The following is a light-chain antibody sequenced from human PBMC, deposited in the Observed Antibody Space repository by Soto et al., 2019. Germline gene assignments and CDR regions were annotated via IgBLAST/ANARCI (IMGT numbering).Light chain of an antibody. CDR3: QQYNSYSRT. Sequence: DIPMTQSPSTLSASVGDRVTITCRASQSISSWLAWYQQKPGKAPKLLIYKASSLECGVPSRFSGSGSGTEFTLPISSLQPDDFATYYCQQYNSYSRTFGQGTKVEIK. V-gene: IGKV1-5*03. CDR2: KAS. J-gene: IGKJ1*01. CDR1: QSISSW.